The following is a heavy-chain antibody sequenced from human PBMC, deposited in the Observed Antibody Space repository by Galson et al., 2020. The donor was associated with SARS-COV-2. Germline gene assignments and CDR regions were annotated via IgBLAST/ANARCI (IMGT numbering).Heavy chain of an antibody. V-gene: IGHV3-9*01. CDR3: AKDRSYSGSYYSGGFDY. CDR1: GFTFDDYA. CDR2: ISWNSGSI. J-gene: IGHJ4*01. Sequence: GGSLRLSCAASGFTFDDYAMHWVRQAPGKGLEWVSGISWNSGSIGYADSVKGRFTISRDNAKNSLYLQMNSLRAEDTALYYCAKDRSYSGSYYSGGFDY. D-gene: IGHD1-26*01.